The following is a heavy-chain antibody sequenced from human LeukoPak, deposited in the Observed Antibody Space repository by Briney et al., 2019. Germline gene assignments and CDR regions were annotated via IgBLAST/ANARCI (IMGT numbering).Heavy chain of an antibody. CDR1: GYTFTSYE. CDR3: ARGQIVYSFERSGYFDY. V-gene: IGHV1-8*01. CDR2: MNPESGNT. D-gene: IGHD3-22*01. Sequence: GASVTVSCKASGYTFTSYEINWVRQATGQGLEWMGWMNPESGNTGYAQQFQGRVTMTRNTSISTAYMELSSLRSEDTAVYYCARGQIVYSFERSGYFDYWGQGNLVTVSS. J-gene: IGHJ4*02.